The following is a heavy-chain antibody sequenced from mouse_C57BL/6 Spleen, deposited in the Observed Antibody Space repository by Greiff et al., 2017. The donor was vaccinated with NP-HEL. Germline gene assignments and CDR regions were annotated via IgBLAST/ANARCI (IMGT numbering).Heavy chain of an antibody. Sequence: VQLQQPGAELVKPGASVKLSCKASGYTFTSYWMHWVKQRPGQGLEWIGMIHPNSGSTNYNEKFKSKATLTVDKSSSTAYMQLSSLTSEDSAVYYGAREGGWGRAMDYWGQGTSVTVSS. CDR2: IHPNSGST. J-gene: IGHJ4*01. CDR3: AREGGWGRAMDY. CDR1: GYTFTSYW. V-gene: IGHV1-64*01. D-gene: IGHD3-3*01.